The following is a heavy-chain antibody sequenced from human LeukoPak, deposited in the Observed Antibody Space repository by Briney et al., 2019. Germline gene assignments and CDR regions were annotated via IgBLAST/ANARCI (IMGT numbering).Heavy chain of an antibody. Sequence: ASVNVSCKASGYTFTGDYMHWVRQAAGQGLERMGWINPNSGGTNYAQKFQGRVTMTRDTSISTAYMELSRLRSDDTAVYYCASLDGIAAADHYWGQGTLSPSPQ. J-gene: IGHJ4*02. V-gene: IGHV1-2*02. CDR1: GYTFTGDY. CDR2: INPNSGGT. CDR3: ASLDGIAAADHY. D-gene: IGHD6-13*01.